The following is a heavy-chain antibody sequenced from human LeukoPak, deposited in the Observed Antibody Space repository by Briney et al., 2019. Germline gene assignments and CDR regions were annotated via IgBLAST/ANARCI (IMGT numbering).Heavy chain of an antibody. J-gene: IGHJ4*02. Sequence: GGSLTLSCAASGFTFNNYAMSWVRQAPGKGLEWVSIISGSGGFTYYADSVKGRFTISRDNSKNTLYLQMNSLRAEDTAVYYCASDYDIYPDWGQGTLVIVSS. CDR3: ASDYDIYPD. CDR1: GFTFNNYA. CDR2: ISGSGGFT. D-gene: IGHD3-9*01. V-gene: IGHV3-23*01.